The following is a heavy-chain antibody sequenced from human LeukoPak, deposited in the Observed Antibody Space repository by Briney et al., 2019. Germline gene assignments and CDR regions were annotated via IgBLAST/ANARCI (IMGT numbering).Heavy chain of an antibody. V-gene: IGHV1-46*01. J-gene: IGHJ4*02. CDR2: INPNGGST. Sequence: ASVKVSCKASGYTFTSYYMHWVRQAPGQGLEWMGIINPNGGSTSYAQKLQGRVTMTRDMSTSTVYMELRSLRSEDTAVYYCARRRADKQWLAGRFDYWGQGTLVTVSS. CDR1: GYTFTSYY. CDR3: ARRRADKQWLAGRFDY. D-gene: IGHD6-19*01.